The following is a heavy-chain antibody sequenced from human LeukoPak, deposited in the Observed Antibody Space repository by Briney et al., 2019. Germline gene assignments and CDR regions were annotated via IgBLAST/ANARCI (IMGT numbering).Heavy chain of an antibody. V-gene: IGHV1-18*01. CDR2: ISAYNGNT. Sequence: ASVKVSCKASGYTFTSYGISWVRQAPGQGLEWMGWISAYNGNTNYAQKIQGRVTMTTDTSTSTAYMELRSLRSDDTAVYYCARFTPRLSREKFDYWGQGTLVTVSS. J-gene: IGHJ4*02. D-gene: IGHD2-15*01. CDR1: GYTFTSYG. CDR3: ARFTPRLSREKFDY.